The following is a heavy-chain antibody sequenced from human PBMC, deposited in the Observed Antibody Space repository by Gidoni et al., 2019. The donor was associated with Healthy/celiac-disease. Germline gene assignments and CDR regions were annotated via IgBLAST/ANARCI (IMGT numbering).Heavy chain of an antibody. CDR1: GFTFSGYA. CDR2: ISGSGGST. J-gene: IGHJ4*02. CDR3: AKDELREFDY. D-gene: IGHD1-7*01. V-gene: IGHV3-23*01. Sequence: EVQLLESGGGLVQPGGSLRLPCAASGFTFSGYAMSCGRQAPGKGLEWVSAISGSGGSTYYADSVKGRFTISRDNSKNTLYLQMNSLRAEDTAVYYCAKDELREFDYWGQGTLVTVSS.